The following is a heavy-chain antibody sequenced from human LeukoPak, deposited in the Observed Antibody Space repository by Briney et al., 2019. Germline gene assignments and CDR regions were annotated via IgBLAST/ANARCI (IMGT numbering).Heavy chain of an antibody. J-gene: IGHJ4*02. CDR1: GGSISSYY. Sequence: TSETLSLTCTVSGGSISSYYWSWIRQPPGKGLEWIGYIYYSGSTNYNPSLKSRVTISVDTSKNQFSLKMSSVTAADTAVYYCARGFLAAAGTDYWGQGTLVTVSS. V-gene: IGHV4-59*01. CDR2: IYYSGST. CDR3: ARGFLAAAGTDY. D-gene: IGHD6-13*01.